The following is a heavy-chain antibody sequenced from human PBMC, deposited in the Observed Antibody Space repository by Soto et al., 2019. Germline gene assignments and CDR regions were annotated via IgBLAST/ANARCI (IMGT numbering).Heavy chain of an antibody. CDR2: TSDTGGTT. CDR1: DFPFNNFA. CDR3: AKDGYYHDSSGYSYFDY. V-gene: IGHV3-23*01. J-gene: IGHJ4*02. Sequence: EVQLLESGGGLVHPGGSLSRPWAPLDFPFNNFALVWVRQPQGKGFEGVAATSDTGGTTYYADSVKGRFTISRDNAKKTVSLQMNRLRAEDTALYYCAKDGYYHDSSGYSYFDYWGQGILVSVST. D-gene: IGHD3-22*01.